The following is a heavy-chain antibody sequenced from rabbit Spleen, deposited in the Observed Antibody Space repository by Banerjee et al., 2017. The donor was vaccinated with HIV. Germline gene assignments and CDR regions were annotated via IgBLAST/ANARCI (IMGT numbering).Heavy chain of an antibody. J-gene: IGHJ4*01. Sequence: QEQLEESGGDLVKPEGSLTLTCTASGFSFSSSYWICWVRQAPGKGLEWVGCIWPSDGDTYYASWAKGRFTISKTSSTTVTLQMTSLTAADTATYFCARGGSYFDLWGQGTLVTVS. CDR1: GFSFSSSYW. D-gene: IGHD1-1*01. CDR3: ARGGSYFDL. CDR2: IWPSDGDT. V-gene: IGHV1S45*01.